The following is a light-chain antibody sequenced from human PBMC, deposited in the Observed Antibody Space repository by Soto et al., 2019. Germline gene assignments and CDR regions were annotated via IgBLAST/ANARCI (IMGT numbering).Light chain of an antibody. CDR1: QTVGSNY. Sequence: EIVLTQSPGTLSLSPGERATLSCRASQTVGSNYLAWYQQKPGQAPRLLIYDASSRATGIPDRFSGSGSGTDFTLTFSRLEPEDFAVYYCHQYASSPLTFDQGTKVEIK. CDR3: HQYASSPLT. CDR2: DAS. J-gene: IGKJ1*01. V-gene: IGKV3-20*01.